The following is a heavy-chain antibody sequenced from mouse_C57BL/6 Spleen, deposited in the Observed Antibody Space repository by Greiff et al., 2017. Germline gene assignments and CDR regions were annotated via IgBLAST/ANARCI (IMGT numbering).Heavy chain of an antibody. D-gene: IGHD1-1*01. J-gene: IGHJ3*01. CDR1: GYSFTDYN. Sequence: EVQLQQSGPELVKPGASVKISCKASGYSFTDYNLNWLKQSNGKSLEWFGVYNPNYGTTSYNQKFKGKATLTVDQSSSTAYMQFNSLTSEDSAVYYCARGGLLRSLFAYWGQGTLVTVSA. V-gene: IGHV1-39*01. CDR2: YNPNYGTT. CDR3: ARGGLLRSLFAY.